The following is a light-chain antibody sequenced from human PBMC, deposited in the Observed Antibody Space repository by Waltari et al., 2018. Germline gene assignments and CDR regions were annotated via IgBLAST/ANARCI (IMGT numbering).Light chain of an antibody. CDR3: AVWDDSLSGPV. V-gene: IGLV1-44*01. CDR2: SNT. J-gene: IGLJ3*02. Sequence: QSLLTQPPSASGTPGQRVTISCSGSNSNIGSNTVNWYQQVPGRAPKLLINSNTERPSGVPLRFPGSKSGTSASMDIRGLQPEDEAEYYCAVWDDSLSGPVFGGGTKLTVL. CDR1: NSNIGSNT.